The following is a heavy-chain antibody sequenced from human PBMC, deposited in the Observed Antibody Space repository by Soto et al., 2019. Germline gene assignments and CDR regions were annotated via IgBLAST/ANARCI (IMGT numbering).Heavy chain of an antibody. V-gene: IGHV3-30*04. CDR1: GFSFNSYA. CDR2: ISLDGRCT. D-gene: IGHD5-12*01. Sequence: QVQLVESGGGVVQPGRSLRLSCAASGFSFNSYAMHWVRQAPGRGLEWVAVISLDGRCTYYADSVKGRFTISRDNSKNTLYLHMNSLRAEDTAVFYCARARSSSGYDYGDYWGQGTLVTVSS. CDR3: ARARSSSGYDYGDY. J-gene: IGHJ4*02.